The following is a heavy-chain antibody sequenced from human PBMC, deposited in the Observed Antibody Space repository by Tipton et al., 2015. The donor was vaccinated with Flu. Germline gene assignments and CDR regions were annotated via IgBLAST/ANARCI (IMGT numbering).Heavy chain of an antibody. J-gene: IGHJ1*01. CDR3: AKYSSIGGYFQH. D-gene: IGHD6-13*01. CDR1: GGSISSSSYY. Sequence: LRLSCTVSGGSISSSSYYWGWIRQPPGKGLEWIGSIYYSGSTYYNPSLKSRVTISVDTSKNQFSLKLSSVTAADTAVYYCAKYSSIGGYFQHWGQGTLVKVSS. V-gene: IGHV4-39*07. CDR2: IYYSGST.